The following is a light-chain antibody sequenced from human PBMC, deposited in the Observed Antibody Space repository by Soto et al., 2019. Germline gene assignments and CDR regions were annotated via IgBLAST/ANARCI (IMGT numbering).Light chain of an antibody. J-gene: IGLJ3*02. CDR2: HTN. CDR3: ALYMGSGIWV. CDR1: SGSVSTTSY. V-gene: IGLV8-61*01. Sequence: QAVVTQEPSFSVSPGGTVTLTCGLSSGSVSTTSYPSWYQQTPGQAPRTLIYHTNTRSSGVPDRFSGSILGNKAALTITGAQADDERDYYCALYMGSGIWVFGGGTKLTVL.